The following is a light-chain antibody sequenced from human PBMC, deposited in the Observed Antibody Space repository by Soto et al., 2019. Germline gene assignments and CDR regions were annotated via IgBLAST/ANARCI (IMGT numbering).Light chain of an antibody. CDR2: GAS. J-gene: IGKJ1*01. V-gene: IGKV3-20*01. Sequence: EIVMTQSPATLSVSPGERATLSCRASQSVSSNLAWYQQKPGQAPRLLIYGASSRATGIPDRFSGSGSGTEFTLTISRLEPEDFAVYYCQQYGSSRGTFGQGTKVDIK. CDR3: QQYGSSRGT. CDR1: QSVSSN.